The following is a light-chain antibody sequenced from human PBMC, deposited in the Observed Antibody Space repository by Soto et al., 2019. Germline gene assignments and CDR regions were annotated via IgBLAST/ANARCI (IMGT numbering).Light chain of an antibody. CDR3: AAWDDSLSVVV. Sequence: QSVMTQPPSASATPGQSVTISCSGSTSNIGNNFVYWYHQVPGTAPKLLILRNNQRPSGVPDRFTGSKSGTSASLAISGLQSEDEADYYCAAWDDSLSVVVSGGGTKLTVL. CDR2: RNN. CDR1: TSNIGNNF. J-gene: IGLJ2*01. V-gene: IGLV1-47*01.